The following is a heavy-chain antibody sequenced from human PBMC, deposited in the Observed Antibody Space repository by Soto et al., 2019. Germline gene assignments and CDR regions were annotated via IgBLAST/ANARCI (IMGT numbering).Heavy chain of an antibody. CDR1: GYTFTNYG. Sequence: QVQLVQSGGEVKKPGASVKVSCKASGYTFTNYGISWVRQAPGQGLEWMGWINVYNGNTKYAQKVQGRVTMTTDTSTGTACMRLRSLRSDDTAVYYCARGVGSGSYYNHYNWFDPWGQGTLVTVSS. V-gene: IGHV1-18*01. D-gene: IGHD3-10*01. CDR3: ARGVGSGSYYNHYNWFDP. CDR2: INVYNGNT. J-gene: IGHJ5*02.